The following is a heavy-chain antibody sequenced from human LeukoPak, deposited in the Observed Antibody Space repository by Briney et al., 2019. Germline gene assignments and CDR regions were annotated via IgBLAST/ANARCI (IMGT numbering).Heavy chain of an antibody. V-gene: IGHV4-39*01. J-gene: IGHJ6*03. CDR1: GGSISTSSYY. D-gene: IGHD2-21*01. CDR2: IFYSGST. Sequence: KSSETLSLTCTVSGGSISTSSYYWGWVRQPPGKGLEWIGNIFYSGSTYYNPSLKSRVTISVDTSKNQFSLKLSSVTAADTAVYYCARQVVRYYYYYMDVWGKGTTVTISS. CDR3: ARQVVRYYYYYMDV.